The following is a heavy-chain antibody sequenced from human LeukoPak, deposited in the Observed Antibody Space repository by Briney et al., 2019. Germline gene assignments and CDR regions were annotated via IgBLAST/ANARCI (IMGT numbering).Heavy chain of an antibody. J-gene: IGHJ4*02. CDR1: GFTFSSYA. D-gene: IGHD2-2*01. CDR2: ISGSGGST. CDR3: AKTNQYQXLSRGVFY. V-gene: IGHV3-23*01. Sequence: RLSCAASGFTFSSYAMSWVRQAXGKGLXWVSXISGSGGSTYYADSVKGRFTISRDNSKNTLYLQMNSLRAEDTAVYYCAKTNQYQXLSRGVFYWGQGTLVXVSS.